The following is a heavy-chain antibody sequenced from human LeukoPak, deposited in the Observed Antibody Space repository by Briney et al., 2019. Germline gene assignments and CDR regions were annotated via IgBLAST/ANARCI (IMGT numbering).Heavy chain of an antibody. CDR2: IIPIFGTA. Sequence: GASVKVSCKASGGTFSSYAISWVRQAPGQGLEWMGGIIPIFGTANYAQKFQGRVTITADESTSTAYMELSSLRSEDTAVYYCASVEGASTGLYYYYYYMDVWGKGTTVTVSS. CDR3: ASVEGASTGLYYYYYYMDV. J-gene: IGHJ6*03. D-gene: IGHD1-26*01. CDR1: GGTFSSYA. V-gene: IGHV1-69*13.